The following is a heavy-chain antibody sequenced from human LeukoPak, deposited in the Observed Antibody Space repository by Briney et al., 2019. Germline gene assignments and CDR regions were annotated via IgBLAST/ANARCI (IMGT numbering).Heavy chain of an antibody. J-gene: IGHJ6*03. CDR2: INHSGST. Sequence: SETLSLTCAVYGGSFSGYYWSWIRQPPGKGLEWIGEINHSGSTNYNPSLKSRVTISVDTSKNQFSLKLSSVTAADTAVYYCAGTYYYGSGSYYRTVYYYYMDVWGKGTTVTISS. CDR3: AGTYYYGSGSYYRTVYYYYMDV. V-gene: IGHV4-34*01. D-gene: IGHD3-10*01. CDR1: GGSFSGYY.